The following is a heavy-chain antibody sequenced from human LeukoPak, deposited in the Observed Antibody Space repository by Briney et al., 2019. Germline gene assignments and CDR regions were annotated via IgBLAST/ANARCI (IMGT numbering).Heavy chain of an antibody. V-gene: IGHV5-51*03. CDR1: GYTFPSYW. CDR3: AGRYCSGRNCYYFDD. Sequence: GESLQISCKGSGYTFPSYWIGWVRQMPGTGLEWMGIIHPDDSDTRYSPSFQSQVTISADKSISTAYLQWSSLKASDTAMYYCAGRYCSGRNCYYFDDLGQGTLASLSS. J-gene: IGHJ4*02. CDR2: IHPDDSDT. D-gene: IGHD2-15*01.